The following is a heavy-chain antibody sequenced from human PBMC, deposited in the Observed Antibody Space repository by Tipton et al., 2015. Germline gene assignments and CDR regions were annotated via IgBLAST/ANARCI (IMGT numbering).Heavy chain of an antibody. V-gene: IGHV5-51*03. CDR2: IYPGDSDT. CDR1: GYSFTSYW. CDR3: ARLIKFRDGSGSFDY. J-gene: IGHJ4*02. Sequence: QLVQSGAEVKKPGESLKISCKGSGYSFTSYWIGWVRQMPGKGLESMGIIYPGDSDTRYSPSFQGQVTISADKSISTAYLQWSSLKASDPAIYYCARLIKFRDGSGSFDYWGQGTLVTVSS. D-gene: IGHD3-10*01.